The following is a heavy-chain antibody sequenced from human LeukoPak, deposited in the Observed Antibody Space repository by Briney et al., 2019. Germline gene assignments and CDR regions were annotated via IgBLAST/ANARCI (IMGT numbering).Heavy chain of an antibody. CDR1: GFTFSSYA. CDR3: AKDSYPVGYGPPTLDFDY. J-gene: IGHJ4*02. Sequence: GGSLRLSCAASGFTFSSYALSWVRQAPGKGLEWVSVISSSGDNTYYADSVKGRFTISRDNSKNTLFLQVNSLRAEDTAVYYCAKDSYPVGYGPPTLDFDYWGQGTLVTVSS. D-gene: IGHD1-26*01. CDR2: ISSSGDNT. V-gene: IGHV3-23*01.